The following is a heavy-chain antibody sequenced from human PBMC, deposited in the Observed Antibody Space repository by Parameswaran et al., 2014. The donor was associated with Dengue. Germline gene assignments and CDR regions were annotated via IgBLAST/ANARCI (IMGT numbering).Heavy chain of an antibody. CDR2: IKQDGSEK. J-gene: IGHJ5*02. V-gene: IGHV3-7*01. Sequence: RWIRQPPGKGLEWVANIKQDGSEKYYVDSVKGRFTISRDNAKNSLYLQMNSLRAEDTAVYYCARDLRRAARQVRWNNWFDPWGQGTLVTVSS. D-gene: IGHD6-6*01. CDR3: ARDLRRAARQVRWNNWFDP.